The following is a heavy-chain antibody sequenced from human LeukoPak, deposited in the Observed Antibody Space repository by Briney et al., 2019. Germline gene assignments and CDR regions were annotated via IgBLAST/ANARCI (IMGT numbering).Heavy chain of an antibody. CDR1: GFTFSSYA. V-gene: IGHV3-23*01. CDR3: AKVQGGWYGIDY. D-gene: IGHD6-19*01. CDR2: ISGSGGST. J-gene: IGHJ4*02. Sequence: PGGSLRLSCAASGFTFSSYAMSWVRQAPGKGLEWVSAISGSGGSTYYADSVKGLFTISRDNSKNTLYLQMNSLRAEDTAVYYCAKVQGGWYGIDYWGQGTLVTVSS.